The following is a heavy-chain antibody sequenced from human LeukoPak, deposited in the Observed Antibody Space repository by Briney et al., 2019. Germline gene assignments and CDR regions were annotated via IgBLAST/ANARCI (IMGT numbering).Heavy chain of an antibody. CDR2: ISGSGSHT. J-gene: IGHJ4*02. CDR1: GFSFSGYA. V-gene: IGHV3-23*01. D-gene: IGHD3-22*01. CDR3: AKDISGYYRPFDY. Sequence: GGSLTLPCAASGFSFSGYAMSWVRQAPGKGLEWVSSISGSGSHTYHADSVKGRFTISRDNSKNTLYLQMNSLRAEDTAVYYCAKDISGYYRPFDYWGQGTLVTVSS.